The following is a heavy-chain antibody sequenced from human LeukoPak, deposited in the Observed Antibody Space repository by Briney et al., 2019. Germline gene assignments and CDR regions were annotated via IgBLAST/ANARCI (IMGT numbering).Heavy chain of an antibody. Sequence: PGGSLRLSCTVSGFTFSDYAMSWVRQAPGKGLEWVSAITGSGGNTYYADSVKGRFTISRDNPKNMLYLQMNSLRAEDTAVYYCARDYLVGCTDTICYPIDYWGQGTLVTVSS. CDR1: GFTFSDYA. CDR3: ARDYLVGCTDTICYPIDY. CDR2: ITGSGGNT. V-gene: IGHV3-23*01. D-gene: IGHD2-8*02. J-gene: IGHJ4*02.